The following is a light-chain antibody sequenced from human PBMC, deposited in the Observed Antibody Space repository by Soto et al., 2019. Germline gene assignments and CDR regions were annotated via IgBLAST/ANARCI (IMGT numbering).Light chain of an antibody. CDR1: QSVSSC. V-gene: IGKV3-11*01. J-gene: IGKJ4*01. CDR3: QQSSNWPLT. Sequence: EIVLTQSPATLYLSPGERATLYCRASQSVSSCLAWYQQKPGQAPRLLIYDASNRATGIPARFSGSGSGTDFTLTISSLEPEDFAVYYCQQSSNWPLTFGGGTKVEIK. CDR2: DAS.